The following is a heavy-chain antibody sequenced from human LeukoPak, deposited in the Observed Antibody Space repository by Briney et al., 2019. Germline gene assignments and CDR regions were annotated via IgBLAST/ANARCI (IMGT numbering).Heavy chain of an antibody. CDR1: GFTFSSYA. J-gene: IGHJ4*02. CDR2: IKSKTDGGTT. V-gene: IGHV3-15*01. CDR3: TTSKGSGYYYDRSTINFDY. Sequence: GGSLRLSCAASGFTFSSYAMSWVRQAPGKGLEWVGRIKSKTDGGTTDYAAPVKGRFTISRDDSKNTLYLQMNSLKTEDTAVYYCTTSKGSGYYYDRSTINFDYWGQGTLATVSS. D-gene: IGHD3-22*01.